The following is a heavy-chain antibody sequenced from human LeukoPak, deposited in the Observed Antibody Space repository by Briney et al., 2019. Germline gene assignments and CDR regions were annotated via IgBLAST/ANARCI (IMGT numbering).Heavy chain of an antibody. Sequence: SETLSLTCTVSGGSITNNAYYWAWIRQPPGKGLEWIGSIYYNGSTHYNPSLKSRLTISVDTSKNQFSLKLSSVTAADTAVYYCARNETTGLQRTPYYHSYVDVWGKGTTVTVSS. J-gene: IGHJ6*03. D-gene: IGHD4-11*01. V-gene: IGHV4-39*01. CDR3: ARNETTGLQRTPYYHSYVDV. CDR1: GGSITNNAYY. CDR2: IYYNGST.